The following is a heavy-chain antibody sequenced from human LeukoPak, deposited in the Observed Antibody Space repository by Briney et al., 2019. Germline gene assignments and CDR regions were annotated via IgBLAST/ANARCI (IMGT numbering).Heavy chain of an antibody. CDR1: GFTFSSYA. Sequence: PGGSLRLSCAASGFTFSSYAMSWVRQAPGKGLEWVSAISGSGGSTYYADSVKGRFTISRDNSKNTLYLQMNSLRAEDTAVYYCAKVSKGYYYDSSGSDFDYWGQGTLVTVSS. J-gene: IGHJ4*02. V-gene: IGHV3-23*01. CDR2: ISGSGGST. D-gene: IGHD3-22*01. CDR3: AKVSKGYYYDSSGSDFDY.